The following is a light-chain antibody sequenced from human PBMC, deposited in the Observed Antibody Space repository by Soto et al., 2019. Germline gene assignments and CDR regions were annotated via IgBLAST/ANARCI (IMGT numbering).Light chain of an antibody. Sequence: DIKMYQSPSTLSASVGDRVTITCRASQTISGYLNWYQQKPGKAPELLIYAASYLGNGVPSRFSGSGSGTEFTLTISGLQSEDFALYYCQQYQNLWTFGQGTKVDIK. CDR3: QQYQNLWT. V-gene: IGKV1-39*01. CDR2: AAS. J-gene: IGKJ1*01. CDR1: QTISGY.